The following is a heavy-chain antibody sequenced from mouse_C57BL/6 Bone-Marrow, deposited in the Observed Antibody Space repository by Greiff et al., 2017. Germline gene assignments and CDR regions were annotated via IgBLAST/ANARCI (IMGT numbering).Heavy chain of an antibody. CDR3: ARAGGFITTVVGYAMDY. CDR1: GIDFSRYW. CDR2: INPDSSTI. Sequence: CAASGIDFSRYWMSWVRRAPGKGLEWIGEINPDSSTINYAPSLKDKFIISRDNAKNTLYLQMSKVRSEDTALYYCARAGGFITTVVGYAMDYWGQGTSVTVSS. J-gene: IGHJ4*01. D-gene: IGHD1-1*01. V-gene: IGHV4-1*01.